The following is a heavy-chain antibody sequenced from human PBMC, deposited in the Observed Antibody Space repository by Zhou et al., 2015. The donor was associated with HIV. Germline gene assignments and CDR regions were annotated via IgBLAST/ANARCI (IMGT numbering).Heavy chain of an antibody. Sequence: QVQLVQSGAEVKKPGASVKVSCKASGYIFTSYGITWVRQAPGQGLEWMGWISTYNAHTDYAQKLQDRVTMTTDKSTSTAYMELGSLRSDDTAVYYCARDRGGATRPGWRYFDLWGRGTLVTVSS. J-gene: IGHJ2*01. CDR3: ARDRGGATRPGWRYFDL. D-gene: IGHD6-6*01. CDR1: GYIFTSYG. V-gene: IGHV1-18*01. CDR2: ISTYNAHT.